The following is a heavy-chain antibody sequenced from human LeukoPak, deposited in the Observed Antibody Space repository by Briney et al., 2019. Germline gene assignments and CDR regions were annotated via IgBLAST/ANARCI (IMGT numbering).Heavy chain of an antibody. V-gene: IGHV4-4*02. J-gene: IGHJ4*02. CDR1: GGSITTTNF. D-gene: IGHD4-11*01. Sequence: SETLSLTCGVSGGSITTTNFWSWVRQTPGQGLEWIGEVSVSGLSDYNPSLRGRVTMSLDTSKNHLSLKLTSVTAADTAVYYCARLRRADYSNHRGNFDYWGQGTLVTVSS. CDR3: ARLRRADYSNHRGNFDY. CDR2: VSVSGLS.